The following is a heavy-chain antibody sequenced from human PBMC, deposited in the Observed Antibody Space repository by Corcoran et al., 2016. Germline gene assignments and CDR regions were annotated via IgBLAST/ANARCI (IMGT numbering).Heavy chain of an antibody. D-gene: IGHD2-21*02. CDR2: IWYDGSNK. CDR3: ARVSDVVTAAIGPGAFDI. V-gene: IGHV3-33*08. CDR1: GGSFSGYY. Sequence: QVQLQQWGAGLLKPSETLSLTCAVYGGSFSGYYWSWIRQAPGKGLEWVAVIWYDGSNKYYADSVKGRFTISRDNSKNTLYLQMNSLRAEDTAVYYCARVSDVVTAAIGPGAFDIWGQGTMVTVSS. J-gene: IGHJ3*02.